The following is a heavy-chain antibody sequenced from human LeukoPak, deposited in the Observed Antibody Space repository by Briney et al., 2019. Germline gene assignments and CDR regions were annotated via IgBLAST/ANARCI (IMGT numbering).Heavy chain of an antibody. D-gene: IGHD5-24*01. V-gene: IGHV4-39*07. CDR2: IFYSGST. CDR3: ARHPLGTLENWFDP. Sequence: SETLSLTCTVSGGSISTSNYYWGWIRQPPGKGLEWIGNIFYSGSTYYSPSLRSRVTISLDTSRSQFSLKLNSVTAADTAVYYCARHPLGTLENWFDPWGQGTLVTVSS. J-gene: IGHJ5*02. CDR1: GGSISTSNYY.